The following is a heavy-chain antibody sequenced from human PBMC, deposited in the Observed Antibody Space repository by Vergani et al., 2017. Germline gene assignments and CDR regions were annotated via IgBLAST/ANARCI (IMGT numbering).Heavy chain of an antibody. CDR2: ISGPGLST. D-gene: IGHD2/OR15-2a*01. CDR3: VKEKIDLGSYFFDS. J-gene: IGHJ4*01. Sequence: EVHLLESGGGLVQSGGSLRLSCAASGFTFSNSAVSWVRQAPGRGLAWVSSISGPGLSTYYAASVKGRFPISRDNSKNTVFLQMHSLRAEDTAIYYCVKEKIDLGSYFFDSWGHGILVTVSS. V-gene: IGHV3-23*01. CDR1: GFTFSNSA.